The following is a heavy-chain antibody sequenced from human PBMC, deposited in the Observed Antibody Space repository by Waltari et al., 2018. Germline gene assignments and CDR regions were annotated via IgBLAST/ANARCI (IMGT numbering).Heavy chain of an antibody. J-gene: IGHJ5*02. Sequence: QVQLVQSGAEVKKPGSSVKVSCKASGGTFSSYAISWVRQAPGQGLEWMGGIIPNFGKANYAQKFQGRVTITADESTSTAYRELSSLRSEDTAVYYCARGDGSYYRGWFDPWGQGTLVTVSS. CDR2: IIPNFGKA. CDR1: GGTFSSYA. V-gene: IGHV1-69*12. D-gene: IGHD1-26*01. CDR3: ARGDGSYYRGWFDP.